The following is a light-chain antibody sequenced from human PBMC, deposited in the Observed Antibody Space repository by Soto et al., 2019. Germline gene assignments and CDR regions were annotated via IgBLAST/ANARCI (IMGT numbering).Light chain of an antibody. Sequence: QSALTQPPSASGTPGQRVTIFCSGTVSNIGKNSVDWYQQFPGVAPTLLIFRDTLRPSGVPDRFSGAKSGTTASLAISGLQSGDECEYYCAAWDDSLKGVIFGGGTKLTVL. CDR2: RDT. V-gene: IGLV1-44*01. CDR3: AAWDDSLKGVI. CDR1: VSNIGKNS. J-gene: IGLJ2*01.